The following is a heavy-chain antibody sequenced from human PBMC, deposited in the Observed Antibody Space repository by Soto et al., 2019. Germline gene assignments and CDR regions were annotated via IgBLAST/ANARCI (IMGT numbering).Heavy chain of an antibody. CDR1: GFTFSSYS. D-gene: IGHD2-2*01. V-gene: IGHV3-21*01. Sequence: SLRLSCAASGFTFSSYSMNWVRQAPGKGLEWVSSISSSSSYIYYADSVKGRFTISRDNAKNSLYLQMNSLRAEDTAVYYGARDFKSYPGMPGRGQGTTVTVSS. CDR2: ISSSSSYI. CDR3: ARDFKSYPGMPG. J-gene: IGHJ6*02.